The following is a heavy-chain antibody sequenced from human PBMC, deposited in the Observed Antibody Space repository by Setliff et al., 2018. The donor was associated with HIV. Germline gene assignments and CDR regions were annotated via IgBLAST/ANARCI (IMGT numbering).Heavy chain of an antibody. CDR3: ARRTFGSGRFDP. CDR2: VHSTLST. Sequence: SETLSLTCTVSGDSMTSGSFYWSWVRQPAGKGLEWIGQVHSTLSTNYDPSLKSRLSISADTSKNQFSLNLRFVTAADTALYYCARRTFGSGRFDPWGQGTPVTSPQ. CDR1: GDSMTSGSFY. J-gene: IGHJ5*02. D-gene: IGHD6-19*01. V-gene: IGHV4-61*09.